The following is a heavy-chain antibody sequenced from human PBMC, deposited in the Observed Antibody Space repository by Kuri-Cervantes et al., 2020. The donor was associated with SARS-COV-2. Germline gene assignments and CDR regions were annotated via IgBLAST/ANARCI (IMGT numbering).Heavy chain of an antibody. D-gene: IGHD7-27*01. V-gene: IGHV3-21*01. CDR2: IDSSSYYI. J-gene: IGHJ4*02. CDR1: GSTFSGYS. Sequence: GESLKISCAASGSTFSGYSMNWIRQAPGKGLEWVASIDSSSYYIYHADSAKGRLTISRDNAKTSLYLQMNSLKLEDTAVYYCAREEGGELGKAFDYWGQGALVTVSS. CDR3: AREEGGELGKAFDY.